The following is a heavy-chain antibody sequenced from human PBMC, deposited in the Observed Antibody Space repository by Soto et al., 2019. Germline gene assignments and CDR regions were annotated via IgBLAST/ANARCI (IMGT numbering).Heavy chain of an antibody. CDR1: GFSFSSYA. J-gene: IGHJ4*02. V-gene: IGHV3-23*01. D-gene: IGHD5-12*01. CDR3: AKGSIEYSASVDN. Sequence: DVQLLESGGGLVQPGGSLRLSCAASGFSFSSYAMVWVRQAPGKGLEWVAVISARGGRSYFPDSVKGRFTLSRDNSKNVLSLEMNSLRAEDTAIYFCAKGSIEYSASVDNWGQGTLVVVSS. CDR2: ISARGGRS.